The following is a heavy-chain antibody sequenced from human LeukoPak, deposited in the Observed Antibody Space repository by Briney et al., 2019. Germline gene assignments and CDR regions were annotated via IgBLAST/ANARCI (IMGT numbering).Heavy chain of an antibody. D-gene: IGHD1-14*01. CDR1: GGSISSSSYY. CDR3: ARVGGTMVPASSAFDI. J-gene: IGHJ3*02. V-gene: IGHV4-61*05. CDR2: IYYSGST. Sequence: SETLSLTCTVSGGSISSSSYYWGWIRQPPGKGLEWIAYIYYSGSTNYNPSLRSRVTISVDTSKNQFSLKLSSVTAADTAVYYCARVGGTMVPASSAFDIWGQGTMVTVSS.